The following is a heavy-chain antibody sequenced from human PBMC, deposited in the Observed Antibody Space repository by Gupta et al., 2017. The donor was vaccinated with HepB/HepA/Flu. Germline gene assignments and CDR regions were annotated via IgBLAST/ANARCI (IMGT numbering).Heavy chain of an antibody. Sequence: QVQLVQSGAEVKKPGHAVKGSCKASGYPCTSYDINWVRQATEQGLAWMGWMNPNSGNRGYAQKVQGRVTMTRNTSRSTAYMEQSSLRYEDTAVYYCARGAPDYGDYKLEWGQGTLVTVSS. J-gene: IGHJ4*02. CDR3: ARGAPDYGDYKLE. CDR1: GYPCTSYD. D-gene: IGHD4-17*01. CDR2: MNPNSGNR. V-gene: IGHV1-8*01.